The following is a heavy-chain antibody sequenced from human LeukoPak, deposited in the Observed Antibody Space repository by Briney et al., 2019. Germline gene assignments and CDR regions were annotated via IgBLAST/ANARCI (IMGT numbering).Heavy chain of an antibody. V-gene: IGHV3-64D*06. J-gene: IGHJ4*02. CDR2: ISSNGGST. D-gene: IGHD6-13*01. CDR1: GFTFSSYA. Sequence: GGSLRLSCSASGFTFSSYAMHWVRQAPGKGLEYVSAISSNGGSTYYADSVKGRFTISRDNPKNTLYLQMSSLRAEDTAVYYCVKDLVAAAPDYWGQGTLVTVSS. CDR3: VKDLVAAAPDY.